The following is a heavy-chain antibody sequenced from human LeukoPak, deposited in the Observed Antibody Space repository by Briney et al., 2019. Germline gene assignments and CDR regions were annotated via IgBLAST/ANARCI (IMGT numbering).Heavy chain of an antibody. Sequence: SETLSLTCTVSGYSISSGYYWGWIRQPPGKGLEWIGSIYHSGSTYYNPSLKSRVTISVDTSKNQFSLKLSSVTAADTAVYYCARDLQRAYYDSSGYLIFDYWGQGTLVTVSS. J-gene: IGHJ4*02. CDR3: ARDLQRAYYDSSGYLIFDY. D-gene: IGHD3-22*01. CDR2: IYHSGST. V-gene: IGHV4-38-2*02. CDR1: GYSISSGYY.